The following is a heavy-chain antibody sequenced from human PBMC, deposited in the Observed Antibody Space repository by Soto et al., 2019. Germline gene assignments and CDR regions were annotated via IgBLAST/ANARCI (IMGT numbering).Heavy chain of an antibody. D-gene: IGHD6-19*01. CDR3: ARSPLYLDSSGWLLDF. J-gene: IGHJ4*02. Sequence: PSETLSPTCAVSGGSISTGGYPWTWIRQPPGKGLEWIGYIYPSGTAYYNPSLKSRVTISVDSSQNQFSLNLTSVTAADTAVYFCARSPLYLDSSGWLLDFWGQGTLVTVSS. CDR2: IYPSGTA. CDR1: GGSISTGGYP. V-gene: IGHV4-30-2*01.